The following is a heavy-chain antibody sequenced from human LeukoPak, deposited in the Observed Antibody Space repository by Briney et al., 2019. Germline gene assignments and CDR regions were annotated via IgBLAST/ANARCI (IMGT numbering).Heavy chain of an antibody. Sequence: ASVKVSCKASGYTFTSYYMHWVRQAPGQGLEWMGIINPSGGSTSYAQKFQGRVTMTRDTSTSTVYMELSSLRSEDTAVYYCATLPGGARKAATYYFDYWGQGTLVTVSS. V-gene: IGHV1-46*01. CDR3: ATLPGGARKAATYYFDY. D-gene: IGHD6-25*01. J-gene: IGHJ4*02. CDR2: INPSGGST. CDR1: GYTFTSYY.